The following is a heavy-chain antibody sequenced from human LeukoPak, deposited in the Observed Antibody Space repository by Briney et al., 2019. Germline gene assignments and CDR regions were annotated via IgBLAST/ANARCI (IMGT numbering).Heavy chain of an antibody. D-gene: IGHD6-6*01. CDR1: GFTFDDYA. CDR3: AKGSAYSSSYEFDY. V-gene: IGHV3-9*01. Sequence: SGRSLRLSCAASGFTFDDYAMHWVRQAPGKGLEWVSGISWNSGSIGYADSVKGRFTISRDNAKNSLHLQMNSLRAEDTALYYCAKGSAYSSSYEFDYWGQGTLVTVSS. J-gene: IGHJ4*02. CDR2: ISWNSGSI.